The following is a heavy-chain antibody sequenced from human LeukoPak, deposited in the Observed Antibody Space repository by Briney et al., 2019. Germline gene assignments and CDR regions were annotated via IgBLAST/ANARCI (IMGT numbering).Heavy chain of an antibody. CDR2: IKEDGSET. V-gene: IGHV3-7*01. Sequence: GGSLRLSCAASGFTFSTFWMNWIRQAPGKGLEWVASIKEDGSETYYVDSVKGRFTVSRDNAKNSLYLQMNSLRVEDTAVYYCTRDSGRFRLDYWGQGILVTVSS. D-gene: IGHD6-19*01. CDR1: GFTFSTFW. CDR3: TRDSGRFRLDY. J-gene: IGHJ4*02.